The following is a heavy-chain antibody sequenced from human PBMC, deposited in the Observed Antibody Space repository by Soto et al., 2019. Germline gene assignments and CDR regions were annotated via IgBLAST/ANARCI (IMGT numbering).Heavy chain of an antibody. D-gene: IGHD6-19*01. Sequence: GGSLRLSCAASGFTFSSYAMSWVRQAPGKGLEWVSAISGSGGSTYYADSVKGRFTISRDNSKNTLYLQMNSLRAEDTAVYYCAKDPRTGWYHVGFDYYYYMDVWGKGTTVTVSS. V-gene: IGHV3-23*01. CDR2: ISGSGGST. CDR1: GFTFSSYA. J-gene: IGHJ6*03. CDR3: AKDPRTGWYHVGFDYYYYMDV.